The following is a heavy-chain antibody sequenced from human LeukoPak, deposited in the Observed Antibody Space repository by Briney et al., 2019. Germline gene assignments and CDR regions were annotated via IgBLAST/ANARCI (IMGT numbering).Heavy chain of an antibody. CDR1: GFTFSSFA. V-gene: IGHV3-30-3*01. CDR2: ISYDGNNK. D-gene: IGHD6-13*01. Sequence: GRSLRLSCAASGFTFSSFALHWVRQPPGKGLEWVTVISYDGNNKYYADSVKGRFTISRDNSKNTLYLQMNSLRAEDTAVYYCARGLIAAAGFHYYYYYGMDVWGQGTTVTVSS. J-gene: IGHJ6*02. CDR3: ARGLIAAAGFHYYYYYGMDV.